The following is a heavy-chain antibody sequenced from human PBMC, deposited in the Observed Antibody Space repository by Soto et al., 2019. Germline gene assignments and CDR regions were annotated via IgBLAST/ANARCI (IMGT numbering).Heavy chain of an antibody. CDR1: GFTFSNYW. D-gene: IGHD3-22*01. CDR2: INQDGSEK. CDR3: LGSAYASS. J-gene: IGHJ1*01. Sequence: PGGSLRLSCAASGFTFSNYWMNWVRQAPGKGLECVANINQDGSEKYYVDSVKGRFTVSRDNAKNSLFLQMNSLISDYTAVYYCLGSAYASSWAQGALLPFSS. V-gene: IGHV3-7*05.